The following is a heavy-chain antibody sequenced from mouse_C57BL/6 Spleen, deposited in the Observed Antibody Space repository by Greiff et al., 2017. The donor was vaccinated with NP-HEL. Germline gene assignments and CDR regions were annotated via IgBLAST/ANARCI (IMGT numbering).Heavy chain of an antibody. Sequence: QVQLQQPGAELVRPGSSVKLSCKASGYTFTSYWMHWVKQRPIQGLEWIGNIDPSDSDTHYNQKFKDKATLTVDKSSSTAYMQLSSLTSEDSAVYYCASAYYSNAFAYWGQGTLVTVSA. CDR2: IDPSDSDT. D-gene: IGHD2-5*01. J-gene: IGHJ3*01. V-gene: IGHV1-52*01. CDR3: ASAYYSNAFAY. CDR1: GYTFTSYW.